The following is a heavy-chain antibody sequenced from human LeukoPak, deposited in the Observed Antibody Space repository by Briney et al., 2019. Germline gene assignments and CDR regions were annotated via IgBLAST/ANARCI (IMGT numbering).Heavy chain of an antibody. CDR1: GYTFTSYD. D-gene: IGHD5-18*01. CDR2: MNPNSGNT. V-gene: IGHV1-8*01. CDR3: ATLPGYSYGYNY. J-gene: IGHJ4*02. Sequence: ASVKVSCKASGYTFTSYDINWVRQATGQGLEWMGWMNPNSGNTGYAQKFQGRVTMTEDTSTDTAYMELSSLRSEDTAVYYCATLPGYSYGYNYWGQGTLVTVSS.